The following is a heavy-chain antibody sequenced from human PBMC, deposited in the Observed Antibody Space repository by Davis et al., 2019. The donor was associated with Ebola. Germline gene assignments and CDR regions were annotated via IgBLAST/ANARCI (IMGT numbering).Heavy chain of an antibody. Sequence: GESLKISCAASGFTFSSYGMHWVRQAPGKGLEWVAVISYDGSNKYYADSVKGRFTISRDNSKNTLYLQMNSLRAEDTAVYYCAKVRYYDSSGYFYFDYWGQGTLVTVSS. V-gene: IGHV3-30*18. J-gene: IGHJ4*02. CDR2: ISYDGSNK. CDR1: GFTFSSYG. CDR3: AKVRYYDSSGYFYFDY. D-gene: IGHD3-22*01.